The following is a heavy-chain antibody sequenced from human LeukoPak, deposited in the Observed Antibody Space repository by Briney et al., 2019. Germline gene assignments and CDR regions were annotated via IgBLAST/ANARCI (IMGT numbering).Heavy chain of an antibody. D-gene: IGHD1-1*01. Sequence: GGSLRLSCAASGFTFSSYAMSWVRQAPGKGLEWVSAISGSGGSTYYADSVKGRFTISRDNSKNALYLQMNSLRAEDTAVYYCAKDLTGYYYYYMDVWGKGTTVTVSS. CDR2: ISGSGGST. V-gene: IGHV3-23*01. J-gene: IGHJ6*03. CDR1: GFTFSSYA. CDR3: AKDLTGYYYYYMDV.